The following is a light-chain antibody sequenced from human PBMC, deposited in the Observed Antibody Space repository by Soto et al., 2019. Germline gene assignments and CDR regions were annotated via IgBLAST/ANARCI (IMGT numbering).Light chain of an antibody. J-gene: IGKJ3*01. CDR2: DAS. Sequence: EIVLTQSPATLSLSPGERATLSCRASQSVSSYLAWYQQKPGQAPRLLIYDASNRATGIPARFSASGSGTDFTLPISSLEPEDSAVYYCQQRSNWPLTLGPGTKVDIK. CDR3: QQRSNWPLT. V-gene: IGKV3-11*01. CDR1: QSVSSY.